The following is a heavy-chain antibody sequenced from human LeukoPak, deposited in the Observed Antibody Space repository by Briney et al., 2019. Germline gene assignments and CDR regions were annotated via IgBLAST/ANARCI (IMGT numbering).Heavy chain of an antibody. CDR3: ARTSLSVRGVFDY. CDR2: IYYSGST. J-gene: IGHJ4*02. D-gene: IGHD3-10*01. Sequence: SQTLSLTCTVSGGSISSGGYYWSWLRQHPGKGLEWIGYIYYSGSTYYNPSLKSRVTISVDTSKNQFSLKLSSVTAADTAVYFCARTSLSVRGVFDYWGQGTLVTVSS. V-gene: IGHV4-31*03. CDR1: GGSISSGGYY.